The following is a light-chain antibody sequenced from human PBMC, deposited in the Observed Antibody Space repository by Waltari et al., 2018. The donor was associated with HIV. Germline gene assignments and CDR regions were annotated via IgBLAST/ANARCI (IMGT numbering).Light chain of an antibody. CDR2: EGT. Sequence: QSALTQPASVSGSPGQSITISCTAASSDVGSLNLVSWYHHHPGSPPKLIFYEGTKRPSGVSSRFSASKSGKTASLTISGLQPEDEAEYYCCSKAGSRTVFGPGTKVTVL. CDR1: SSDVGSLNL. CDR3: CSKAGSRTV. J-gene: IGLJ1*01. V-gene: IGLV2-23*01.